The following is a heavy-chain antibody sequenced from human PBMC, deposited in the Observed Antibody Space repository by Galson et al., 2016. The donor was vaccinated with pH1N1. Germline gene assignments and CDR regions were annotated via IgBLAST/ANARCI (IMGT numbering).Heavy chain of an antibody. CDR3: ARSPSRRETEYYFDD. V-gene: IGHV4-31*03. D-gene: IGHD6-13*01. Sequence: TLSLTCTVSGGSISSGGYYWSWIRQHPGKGLEWIGYIYYSGSTYYNPSLKSRVTISVDTSKNQFSLKLSSVTAADTAVYYCARSPSRRETEYYFDDWGQGTLVTVSS. CDR2: IYYSGST. CDR1: GGSISSGGYY. J-gene: IGHJ4*02.